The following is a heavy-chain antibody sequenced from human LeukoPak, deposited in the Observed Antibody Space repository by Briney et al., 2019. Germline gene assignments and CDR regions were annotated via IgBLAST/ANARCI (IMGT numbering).Heavy chain of an antibody. Sequence: SVKVSCKASGGTLNSYAISWVRQAPGQGLEWMGGIIPIFGPANYAQKFQGRVTITADESTSTGYMELSGLRSEDTAVYYCATPPAGVCSGGSCPLDYWGQGTLVTVSS. V-gene: IGHV1-69*01. J-gene: IGHJ4*02. D-gene: IGHD2-15*01. CDR1: GGTLNSYA. CDR3: ATPPAGVCSGGSCPLDY. CDR2: IIPIFGPA.